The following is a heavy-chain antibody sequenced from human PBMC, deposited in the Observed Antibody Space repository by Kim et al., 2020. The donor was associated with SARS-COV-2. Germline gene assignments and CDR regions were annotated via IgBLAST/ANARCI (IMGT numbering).Heavy chain of an antibody. CDR3: AKDGRWPKDAFDI. Sequence: GGSLRLSCTASGFTLSAYGMSWVRQAPGEGLEWVSAISGGSGVTYYPASVKGRFTISRDNSKNTLYLQMNGLRAEDTAVYYCAKDGRWPKDAFDIWGQGTIVTGSS. J-gene: IGHJ3*02. D-gene: IGHD1-26*01. CDR1: GFTLSAYG. CDR2: ISGGSGVT. V-gene: IGHV3-23*01.